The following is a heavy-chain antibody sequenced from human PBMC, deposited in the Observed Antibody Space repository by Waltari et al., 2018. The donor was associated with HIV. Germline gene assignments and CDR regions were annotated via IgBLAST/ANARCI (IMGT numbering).Heavy chain of an antibody. CDR1: RGILREYY. CDR2: IYHSGST. Sequence: QVQLNQWGEGLLKASETLSLKCAVYRGILREYYWNWVRHTPTNGLEWIGIIYHSGSTYYNPSLKSRVTISADTSNNQFSLKVSSVTAADTAVYYCARGQGLGTFDCWGQGTLVTVSS. J-gene: IGHJ4*02. D-gene: IGHD6-19*01. V-gene: IGHV4-34*01. CDR3: ARGQGLGTFDC.